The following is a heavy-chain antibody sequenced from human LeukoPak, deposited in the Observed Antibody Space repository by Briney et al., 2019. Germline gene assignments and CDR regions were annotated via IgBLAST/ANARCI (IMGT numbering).Heavy chain of an antibody. Sequence: GGSLRLSCAASGFTFSSYGMQWVRQAPGKGLEWVAVISYDGSNKYYADSVKGRFTISRDNSKNTLYLQMNSLRAEDTAVYYCAKVEVGATTTDYWGQGTLVTVSS. J-gene: IGHJ4*02. CDR1: GFTFSSYG. D-gene: IGHD1-26*01. CDR3: AKVEVGATTTDY. V-gene: IGHV3-30*18. CDR2: ISYDGSNK.